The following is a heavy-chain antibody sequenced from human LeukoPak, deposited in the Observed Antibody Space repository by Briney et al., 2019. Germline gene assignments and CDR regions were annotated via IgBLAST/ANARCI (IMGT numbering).Heavy chain of an antibody. V-gene: IGHV4-59*08. Sequence: PSETLSLTCNVSGGSISNYYWSWIRQPPGKGLEWIGYIYYSGSTNYNPSLKSRVTISVDTSKNQFSLKLSSVTAADTAVYYCARHRGRIYFDYWGQGTLVTVSS. CDR2: IYYSGST. CDR1: GGSISNYY. CDR3: ARHRGRIYFDY. J-gene: IGHJ4*02. D-gene: IGHD2/OR15-2a*01.